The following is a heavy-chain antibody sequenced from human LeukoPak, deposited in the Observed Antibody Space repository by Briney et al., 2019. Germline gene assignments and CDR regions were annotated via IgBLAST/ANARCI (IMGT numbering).Heavy chain of an antibody. D-gene: IGHD2-15*01. V-gene: IGHV1-18*01. CDR1: GYTFTSYG. J-gene: IGHJ4*02. Sequence: ASVEVSCKASGYTFTSYGISWVRQAPGQGLEWMGWISAYNGNTNYAQKLQGRVTLTTDTSTSTAYMELRSLRSDDTAVYYCSIVVVVAATRYFDYWGQGTLVTVSS. CDR3: SIVVVVAATRYFDY. CDR2: ISAYNGNT.